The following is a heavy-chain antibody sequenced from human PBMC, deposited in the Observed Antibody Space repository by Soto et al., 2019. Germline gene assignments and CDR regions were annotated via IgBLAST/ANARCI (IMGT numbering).Heavy chain of an antibody. CDR3: ARGKDYGDYYFDY. D-gene: IGHD4-17*01. J-gene: IGHJ4*02. CDR1: GGTFSSYA. Sequence: GASVKVCCKASGGTFSSYAISWVRQAPGQGLEWMGGIIPIFGTANYAQKFQGRVTITADESTSTAYMELSSLRSEDTAVYYCARGKDYGDYYFDYWGQGTLVTVSS. V-gene: IGHV1-69*13. CDR2: IIPIFGTA.